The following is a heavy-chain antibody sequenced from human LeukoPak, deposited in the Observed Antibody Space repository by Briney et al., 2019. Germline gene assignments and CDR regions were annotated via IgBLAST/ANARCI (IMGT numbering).Heavy chain of an antibody. CDR1: GFTFSSYS. J-gene: IGHJ6*03. D-gene: IGHD5-18*01. CDR3: ARDDEYSYGPYYYYYYMDV. V-gene: IGHV3-48*01. CDR2: ISSSSSTI. Sequence: GGSLRLSCAASGFTFSSYSMNWVRQAPGKGREWVSYISSSSSTIYYADSVKGRFTISRDNAKNSLYLQMNSLRAEDTAVYYCARDDEYSYGPYYYYYYMDVWGKGTTVTVSS.